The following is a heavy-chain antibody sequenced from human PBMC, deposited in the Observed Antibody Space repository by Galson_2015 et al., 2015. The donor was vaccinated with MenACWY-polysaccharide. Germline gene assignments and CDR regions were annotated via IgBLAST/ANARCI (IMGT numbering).Heavy chain of an antibody. CDR1: GGSISSSSYY. CDR3: ARPWAQFSFFDS. CDR2: IYIYYGGGT. V-gene: IGHV4-39*01. Sequence: SETLSLTCTVSGGSISSSSYYRGWIRQPPGKGLEWIGTIYIYYGGGTYYNPSLKSRATISVDTSKNQFSLKLSSVTAADTAVYYCARPWAQFSFFDSWGPGTLVTVSS. J-gene: IGHJ4*02. D-gene: IGHD1-26*01.